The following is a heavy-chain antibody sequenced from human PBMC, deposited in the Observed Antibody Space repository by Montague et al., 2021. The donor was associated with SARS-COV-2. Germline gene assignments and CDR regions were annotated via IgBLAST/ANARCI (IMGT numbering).Heavy chain of an antibody. Sequence: SETLSLTCNVSSGSIRNYYWSWIRQPAGKGLEWIGRIYSSGSIXXXPSXKTRITLSVDTSKNQLSLRLNSVTAADTAVYYCARNPGEYYGMDVWGQGTTATVSS. CDR2: IYSSGSI. V-gene: IGHV4-4*07. D-gene: IGHD3-16*01. CDR3: ARNPGEYYGMDV. CDR1: SGSIRNYY. J-gene: IGHJ6*02.